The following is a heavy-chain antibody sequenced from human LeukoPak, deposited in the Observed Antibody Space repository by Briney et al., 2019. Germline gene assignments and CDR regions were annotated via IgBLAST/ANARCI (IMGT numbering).Heavy chain of an antibody. CDR3: ARVDYYDSSGWITNWFDP. CDR2: IYYSGST. D-gene: IGHD3-22*01. V-gene: IGHV4-39*07. J-gene: IGHJ5*02. Sequence: SETLSLTCTVSGGSISSSSYYWGWIRQPPGKGLEWIGSIYYSGSTYYNPSLKSRVTISVDRSKNQFSLKLSSVTAADTAVYYCARVDYYDSSGWITNWFDPWGQGTLVTVSS. CDR1: GGSISSSSYY.